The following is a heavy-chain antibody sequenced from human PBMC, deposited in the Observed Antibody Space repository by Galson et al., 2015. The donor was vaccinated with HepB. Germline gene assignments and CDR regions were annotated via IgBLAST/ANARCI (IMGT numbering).Heavy chain of an antibody. CDR3: ARECMITFGGVIVRNYGMDG. D-gene: IGHD3-16*02. CDR1: GFTFSSYE. CDR2: ISSSGSTI. Sequence: SLRLSCAASGFTFSSYEMNWVRQAPGKGLEWVSYISSSGSTIYYADSVKGRFTISRDNAKNSLYLQMNSLRAEDTAVYYCARECMITFGGVIVRNYGMDGWGQGTTVTVSS. J-gene: IGHJ6*02. V-gene: IGHV3-48*03.